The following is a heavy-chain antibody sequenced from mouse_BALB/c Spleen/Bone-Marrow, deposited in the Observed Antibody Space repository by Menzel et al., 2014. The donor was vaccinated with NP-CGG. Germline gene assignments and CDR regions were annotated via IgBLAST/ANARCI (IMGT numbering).Heavy chain of an antibody. Sequence: DVQLQESGPGLVKPSQSLSLTCTVTGYSITSDYAWNWIRQFPGNKLEWMGYIGYSGSTSYNPSLKSRVSVTRDTSKNQFFLQLNSVTTEDTATYYCARDTRLRRLDYWGQGTTLTVSS. J-gene: IGHJ2*01. CDR1: GYSITSDYA. V-gene: IGHV3-2*02. D-gene: IGHD2-2*01. CDR2: IGYSGST. CDR3: ARDTRLRRLDY.